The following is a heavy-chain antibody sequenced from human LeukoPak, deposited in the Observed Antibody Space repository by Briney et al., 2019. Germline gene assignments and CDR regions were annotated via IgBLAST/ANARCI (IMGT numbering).Heavy chain of an antibody. D-gene: IGHD5-18*01. CDR1: GFTFSSYG. CDR3: AKLGQLWLLSYFDY. CDR2: ISGSGGST. V-gene: IGHV3-23*01. J-gene: IGHJ4*02. Sequence: GGSLRLSCAASGFTFSSYGMSWVRQAPGKGLEWVSAISGSGGSTYYADSVKGRFTISRDNSKNTLYLQMNSLRAEDTAVYYCAKLGQLWLLSYFDYWGQGTLVTVSS.